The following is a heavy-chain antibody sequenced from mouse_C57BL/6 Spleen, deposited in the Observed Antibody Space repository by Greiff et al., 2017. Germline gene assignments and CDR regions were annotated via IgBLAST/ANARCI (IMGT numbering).Heavy chain of an antibody. Sequence: EVQRVESGPGLVKPSQSLSLTCSVTGYSITSGYYWNWIRQFPGNKLEWMGYISYDGSNNYNPSLKNRISITRDTSKNQFFLKLNSVTTEDTATYYCARGGYYYLDYWGQGTTLTVSS. CDR3: ARGGYYYLDY. CDR1: GYSITSGYY. CDR2: ISYDGSN. V-gene: IGHV3-6*01. J-gene: IGHJ2*01.